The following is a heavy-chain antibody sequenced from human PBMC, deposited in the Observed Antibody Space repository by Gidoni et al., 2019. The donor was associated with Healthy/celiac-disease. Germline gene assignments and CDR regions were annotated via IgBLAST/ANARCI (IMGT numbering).Heavy chain of an antibody. CDR1: GFTFSSYS. V-gene: IGHV3-21*01. J-gene: IGHJ6*02. Sequence: EVQLVESGGGLVKPGGSLRLSCAASGFTFSSYSMNWVRQATGKGLEWVSYISSSSSYIYYADSVKGRFTISRDNAKNSLYLQMNSLRAEDTAVYYCARDEYSSGPTDFGDVWGQGTTVTVSS. CDR3: ARDEYSSGPTDFGDV. CDR2: ISSSSSYI. D-gene: IGHD6-19*01.